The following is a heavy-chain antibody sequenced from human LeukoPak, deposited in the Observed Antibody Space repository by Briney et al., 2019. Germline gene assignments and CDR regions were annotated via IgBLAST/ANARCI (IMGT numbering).Heavy chain of an antibody. J-gene: IGHJ4*02. D-gene: IGHD6-19*01. V-gene: IGHV1-3*01. CDR2: FNAGNGNA. Sequence: ASVKVSCKASGYTFSSYAMHWVRQAPGQRLEWMGWFNAGNGNAKYSQKFQGRVTITGDTSASTAYMELSSLRSEDTAVYYCARGSLASSGWYVLGYWGQGTLVTVSS. CDR1: GYTFSSYA. CDR3: ARGSLASSGWYVLGY.